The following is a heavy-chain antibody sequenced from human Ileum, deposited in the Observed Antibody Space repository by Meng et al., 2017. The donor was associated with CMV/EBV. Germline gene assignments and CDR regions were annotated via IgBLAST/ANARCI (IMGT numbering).Heavy chain of an antibody. CDR2: VYSSATST. V-gene: IGHV3-23*03. J-gene: IGHJ5*02. Sequence: GASLKISCAASGITLSAYAVTWVRQAPGKGLEWVSMVYSSATSTFYADSVRGRFTISRDNSKNTVYLQMNNLRAEDTALYYCAKHVAGPNKGWFDPWGQGTLVTVSS. D-gene: IGHD4/OR15-4a*01. CDR1: GITLSAYA. CDR3: AKHVAGPNKGWFDP.